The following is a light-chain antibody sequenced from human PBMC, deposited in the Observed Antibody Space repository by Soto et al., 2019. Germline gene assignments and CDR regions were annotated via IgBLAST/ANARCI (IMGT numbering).Light chain of an antibody. CDR2: AAS. CDR3: QQSYSTPLT. J-gene: IGKJ4*01. CDR1: QSISSY. Sequence: DIQMTQSPSSLSASVGDRVTITCRASQSISSYLNWYQQKPGKAPKLLIYAASSLQSGVPSRFSGSGSGTDFTLTSSSLQPEDFATYYCQQSYSTPLTCGGGTNVEIK. V-gene: IGKV1-39*01.